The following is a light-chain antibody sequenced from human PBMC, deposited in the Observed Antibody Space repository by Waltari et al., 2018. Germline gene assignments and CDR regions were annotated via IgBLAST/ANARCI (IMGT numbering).Light chain of an antibody. J-gene: IGKJ1*01. CDR3: QQRSNWPPT. CDR1: QSVSNM. Sequence: EIVLTQSPGTLSLSPGARATLSCRASQSVSNMLARYQQKPGQAPRPLIYDTSNRATGIPARFSGSGSGTDFTLTISSLEPEDFAVYYCQQRSNWPPTFGQGTKVEI. V-gene: IGKV3-11*01. CDR2: DTS.